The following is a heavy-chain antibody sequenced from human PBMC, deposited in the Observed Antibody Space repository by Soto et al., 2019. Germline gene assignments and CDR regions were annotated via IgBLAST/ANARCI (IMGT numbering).Heavy chain of an antibody. J-gene: IGHJ5*02. CDR1: GASVAGCSYY. CDR2: IPSRGRP. CDR3: ARDTYSGYDFGL. Sequence: SETLSLTCSVSGASVAGCSYYWSWVRQPPVKGLEWIGYIPSRGRPFYNPSLTSRGTISADTSKNQLSLQLTSVTAADTAVYYCARDTYSGYDFGLWGQGTLATVS. V-gene: IGHV4-30-4*01. D-gene: IGHD5-12*01.